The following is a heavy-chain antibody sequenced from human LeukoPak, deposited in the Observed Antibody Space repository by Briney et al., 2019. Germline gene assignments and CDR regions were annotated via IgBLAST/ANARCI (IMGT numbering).Heavy chain of an antibody. CDR2: INPNSGGT. CDR3: ARDYYGDYIADY. V-gene: IGHV1-2*02. D-gene: IGHD4-17*01. CDR1: GYTFTGYY. J-gene: IGHJ4*02. Sequence: ASVKVSCKASGYTFTGYYMHWVRQAPGRGLEWMGWINPNSGGTNYAQKLQGRVTMTRDTSISTAYMELSRLRSDDTAVYYCARDYYGDYIADYWGQGTLVTVSS.